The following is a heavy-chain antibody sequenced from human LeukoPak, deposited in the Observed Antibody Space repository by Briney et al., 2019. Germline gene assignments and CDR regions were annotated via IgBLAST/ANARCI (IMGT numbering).Heavy chain of an antibody. CDR3: VRDDGYYGVDY. V-gene: IGHV3-74*01. D-gene: IGHD4-17*01. CDR1: GFTFSSHW. J-gene: IGHJ4*02. Sequence: GGSLRLSCAASGFTFSSHWMHWVRHAPGKGLVCVSRIKSDGTYSDYGDSVGGRFTISRDNAKDTLYLQMNSLRVEDTAVYYCVRDDGYYGVDYWGQGTLVTVSS. CDR2: IKSDGTYS.